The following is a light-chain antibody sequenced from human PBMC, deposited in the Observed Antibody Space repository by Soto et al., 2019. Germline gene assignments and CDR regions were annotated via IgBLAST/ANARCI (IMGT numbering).Light chain of an antibody. Sequence: EIVLTQSPATLSLCPGERATLSCRASQSVSSYLAWYQQKPGQAPRLLIYDASNRATGIPARFSGSGSGTDFTLTISSLEPEDFAVYYCQQRSNWPPTVTFGQGTRLEIK. CDR2: DAS. J-gene: IGKJ5*01. V-gene: IGKV3-11*01. CDR3: QQRSNWPPTVT. CDR1: QSVSSY.